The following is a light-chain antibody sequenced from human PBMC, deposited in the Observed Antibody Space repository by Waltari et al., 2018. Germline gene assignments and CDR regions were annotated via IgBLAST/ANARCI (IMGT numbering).Light chain of an antibody. CDR1: QSIGPY. CDR3: QQNSNVPPT. Sequence: DIEMTQSPSSLSASVGDRVIITCQASQSIGPYINWYQQKPGTAPKLLIYDASILQTGVPSKFSGSGSGTVFTLTISSLQPEDFATYYCQQNSNVPPTFGLGTKVEIK. J-gene: IGKJ1*01. V-gene: IGKV1-39*01. CDR2: DAS.